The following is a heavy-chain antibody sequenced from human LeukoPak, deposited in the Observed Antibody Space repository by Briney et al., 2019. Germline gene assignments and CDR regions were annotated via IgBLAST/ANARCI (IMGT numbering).Heavy chain of an antibody. CDR2: INHSGST. J-gene: IGHJ4*02. CDR1: GGSFSGYY. V-gene: IGHV4-34*01. D-gene: IGHD5-18*01. CDR3: ARVRGCSYGYQFFDY. Sequence: SETLSLTCAVYGGSFSGYYWSWIRQPPGKGLEWIGEINHSGSTNYNPSLKSRVTISVDTSKNQFSLKLSSVTAADTAVYYCARVRGCSYGYQFFDYWGQGTLVTVSS.